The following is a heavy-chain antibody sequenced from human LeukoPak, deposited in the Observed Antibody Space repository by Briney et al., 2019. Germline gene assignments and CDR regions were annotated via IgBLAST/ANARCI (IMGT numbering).Heavy chain of an antibody. CDR2: ISSSSSYI. Sequence: PGGSLRLSCAGSGFTFSSYSMNWVRQAPGKGLEWVSSISSSSSYIYYADSVKGRFTISRDNAKNSLYLQMNSLRAEDTAVYYCARGPLGYFDYWGQGTLVTVSS. V-gene: IGHV3-21*01. D-gene: IGHD3-16*01. CDR1: GFTFSSYS. CDR3: ARGPLGYFDY. J-gene: IGHJ4*02.